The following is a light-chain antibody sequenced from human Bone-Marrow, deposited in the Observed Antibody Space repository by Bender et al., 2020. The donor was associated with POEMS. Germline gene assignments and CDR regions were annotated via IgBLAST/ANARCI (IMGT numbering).Light chain of an antibody. Sequence: QSVLTQPPSVSGTPGQTITISCSGRSSNIGDNFVYWYQQYPGKAPTLLIYRDNLWPSGVPDRFSGFKSGTSASLTISGLRSDDEADYYCSAWDDTLSGWVFGGGTKVTVL. V-gene: IGLV1-47*01. J-gene: IGLJ3*02. CDR2: RDN. CDR1: SSNIGDNF. CDR3: SAWDDTLSGWV.